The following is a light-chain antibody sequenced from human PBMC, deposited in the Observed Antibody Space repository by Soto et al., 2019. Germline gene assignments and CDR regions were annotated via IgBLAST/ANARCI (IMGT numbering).Light chain of an antibody. CDR3: QQYYSTPRP. J-gene: IGKJ1*01. Sequence: DSVVIQSPDSLAVSLGERATINCKSSQSVLYSSNNKNYLGWYHQKPGQPPQVLIYCASTRESGVPDRFRGSGSGTDFTRAINSLRDVDVAVDDCQQYYSTPRPFGQGTKVEIK. CDR2: CAS. V-gene: IGKV4-1*01. CDR1: QSVLYSSNNKNY.